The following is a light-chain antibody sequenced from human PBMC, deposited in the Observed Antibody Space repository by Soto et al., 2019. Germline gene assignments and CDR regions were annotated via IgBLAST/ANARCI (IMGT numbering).Light chain of an antibody. V-gene: IGKV1-39*01. J-gene: IGKJ2*01. CDR2: DAS. Sequence: DIQMTQSPSSLSASIGDRVTITCRASQTVNTYLHWYQQKPGRAPKLLIYDASTLESGVPSRFSGSGSGAESTLTITGLQPDDLGTYYCQHTTDFTFGQGTKVDIK. CDR1: QTVNTY. CDR3: QHTTDFT.